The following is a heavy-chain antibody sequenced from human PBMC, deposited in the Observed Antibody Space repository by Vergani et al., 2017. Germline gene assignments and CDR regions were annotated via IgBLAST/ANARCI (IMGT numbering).Heavy chain of an antibody. CDR2: ISYHGSNK. D-gene: IGHD1-1*01. CDR3: ARDGATGNGDAFYI. J-gene: IGHJ3*02. Sequence: QVQLVESGGGVVQPGRSLRLSCVVSGFTFSSYAMHWVRQAPGKGLEWGAVISYHGSNKYYADSVKGRFTISRDNSMNTLYLQMNSLRAEDTAVYYCARDGATGNGDAFYIWGQGTLVTVSS. V-gene: IGHV3-30*04. CDR1: GFTFSSYA.